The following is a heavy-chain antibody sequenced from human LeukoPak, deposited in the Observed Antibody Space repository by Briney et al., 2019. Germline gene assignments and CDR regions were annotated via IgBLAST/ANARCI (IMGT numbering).Heavy chain of an antibody. V-gene: IGHV4-4*07. CDR2: IYSSGST. J-gene: IGHJ4*02. CDR1: GGSISNYY. D-gene: IGHD6-19*01. CDR3: ARASGSSGWYACDF. Sequence: PSETLSLTCTVSGGSISNYYWSWIRQPAGKGLEWIGRIYSSGSTNYNPSLKSRVTMSVDTSKNQFSLKLKSVTAADTAVYNCARASGSSGWYACDFWGQGTLVTVSS.